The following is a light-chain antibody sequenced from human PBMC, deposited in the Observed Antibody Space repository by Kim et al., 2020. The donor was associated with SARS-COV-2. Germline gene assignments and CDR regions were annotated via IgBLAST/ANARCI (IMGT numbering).Light chain of an antibody. CDR1: RNNVGNEG. Sequence: HTATLTCTGNRNNVGNEGAAWLQQHQGPPPKLLSYRNNNRPSGISDRFSASRSGNTASLTITGLQPEDEADYYCSTWDNSLSAWVFGGGTQLTVL. CDR3: STWDNSLSAWV. CDR2: RNN. V-gene: IGLV10-54*04. J-gene: IGLJ3*02.